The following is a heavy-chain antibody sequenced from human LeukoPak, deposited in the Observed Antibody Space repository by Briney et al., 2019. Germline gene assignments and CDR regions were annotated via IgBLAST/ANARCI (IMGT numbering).Heavy chain of an antibody. CDR2: IYHNGGT. CDR3: ARHLRAVAGGRYFDY. Sequence: KPSETLSLTCTVSVGSISGYYWIWIRQPPGKGLEWIGYIYHNGGTNYNPSLQSRLTISVDTSNNQFSLKLSSVTAADTAVYYCARHLRAVAGGRYFDYWGQGPQVTVSS. D-gene: IGHD6-19*01. CDR1: VGSISGYY. V-gene: IGHV4-59*08. J-gene: IGHJ4*02.